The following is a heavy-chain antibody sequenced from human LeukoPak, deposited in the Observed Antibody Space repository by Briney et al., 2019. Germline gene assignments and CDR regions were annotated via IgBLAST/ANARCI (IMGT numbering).Heavy chain of an antibody. CDR3: ARSSGWWSLDY. J-gene: IGHJ4*02. CDR1: GFTFTTAS. CDR2: FDTGFGT. Sequence: GGSLRPSCAPSGFTFTTASLHWFRKAPGRGLEWVSAFDTGFGTYYPDSLKGRFTISRDNSKNTLFLQMNSLRAEDTAVYYCARSSGWWSLDYWGQGTLVTVSS. D-gene: IGHD6-19*01. V-gene: IGHV3-23*01.